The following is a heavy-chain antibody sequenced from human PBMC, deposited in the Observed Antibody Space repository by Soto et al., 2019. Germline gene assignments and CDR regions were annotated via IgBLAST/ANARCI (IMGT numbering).Heavy chain of an antibody. CDR2: ISAYNGNT. V-gene: IGHV1-18*01. J-gene: IGHJ4*02. CDR3: ARDLITIFGVAHFDY. Sequence: ASVKVSCKASGYTFTSYGISWVRQAPGQGLEWTGWISAYNGNTNYAQKLQGRVTMTTDTSTSTAYMELRSLRSDDTAVYYCARDLITIFGVAHFDYWGQGTLVTVSS. D-gene: IGHD3-3*01. CDR1: GYTFTSYG.